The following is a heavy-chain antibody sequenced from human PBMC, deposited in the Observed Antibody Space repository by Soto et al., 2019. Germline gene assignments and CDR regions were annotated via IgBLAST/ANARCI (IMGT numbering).Heavy chain of an antibody. D-gene: IGHD2-2*01. Sequence: PGESLKISCRGSGYDFNTNWFGWVRQLPGKGLEWVGIMYPGDSDTRYNPSLQGHVTLSADVTVTTAVLQWRILKTSDTGMYFCARLPRDCTKTSCYYGDQWGPGTQVTVSS. CDR2: MYPGDSDT. J-gene: IGHJ4*01. CDR1: GYDFNTNW. V-gene: IGHV5-51*01. CDR3: ARLPRDCTKTSCYYGDQ.